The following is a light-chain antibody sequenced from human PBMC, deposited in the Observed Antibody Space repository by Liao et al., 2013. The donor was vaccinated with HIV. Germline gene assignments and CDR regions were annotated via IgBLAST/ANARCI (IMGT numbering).Light chain of an antibody. J-gene: IGLJ2*01. V-gene: IGLV3-1*01. CDR3: QAWDRGADVV. Sequence: SYELTQPPSVSVSPGQTASITCSGDKLGDEYASWYQQKPGQSPVLVVYQDSRRPSGIPERFSGSNSGNTATLTLSGTQPMDEADYFCQAWDRGADVVFGGGTKLTVL. CDR2: QDS. CDR1: KLGDEY.